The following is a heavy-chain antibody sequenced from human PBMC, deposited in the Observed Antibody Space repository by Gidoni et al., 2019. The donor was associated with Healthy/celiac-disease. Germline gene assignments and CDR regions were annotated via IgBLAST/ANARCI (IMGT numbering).Heavy chain of an antibody. CDR1: GYTFTSYD. J-gene: IGHJ4*02. V-gene: IGHV1-8*01. Sequence: QVQLVQSGAEVKKPGASVKVSCKASGYTFTSYDINWVRQATGQGLEWMGWMNPNSGNTGYAQKFQGRVTMTRNTSISTAYMELSSLRSEDTAVYYCARRTGSGGNSDPTNFDYWGQGTLVTVSS. CDR3: ARRTGSGGNSDPTNFDY. D-gene: IGHD2-21*02. CDR2: MNPNSGNT.